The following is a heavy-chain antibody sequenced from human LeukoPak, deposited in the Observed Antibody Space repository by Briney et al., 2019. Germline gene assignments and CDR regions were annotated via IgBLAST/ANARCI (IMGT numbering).Heavy chain of an antibody. D-gene: IGHD3-10*01. CDR3: ARVPAEWFGELEHVVDNWFDP. CDR1: GYTFTSYG. Sequence: ASVKDSCKASGYTFTSYGISWVRQAPGQGLEWMGWISAYNGNTNYAQKLQGRVTMTTDTSTSTAYMELRSLRSDDTAVYYCARVPAEWFGELEHVVDNWFDPWGQGTLVTVSS. V-gene: IGHV1-18*04. J-gene: IGHJ5*02. CDR2: ISAYNGNT.